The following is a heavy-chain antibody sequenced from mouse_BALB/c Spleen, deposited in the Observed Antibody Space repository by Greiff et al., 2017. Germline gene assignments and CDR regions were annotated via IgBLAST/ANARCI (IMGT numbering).Heavy chain of an antibody. Sequence: EVQRVESGPGLVKPSQSLSLTCSVTGYSITSGYYWNWIRQFPGNKLEWMGYISYDGSNNYNPSLKNRISITRDTSKNQFFLKLNSVTTEDTATYYCARRDDGYFDYWGQGSTLTVSS. CDR3: ARRDDGYFDY. D-gene: IGHD2-3*01. J-gene: IGHJ2*01. CDR2: ISYDGSN. V-gene: IGHV3-6*02. CDR1: GYSITSGYY.